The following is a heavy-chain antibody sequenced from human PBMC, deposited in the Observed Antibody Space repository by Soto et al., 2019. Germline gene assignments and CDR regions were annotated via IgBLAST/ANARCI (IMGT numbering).Heavy chain of an antibody. Sequence: GGSLRLSCAASGFTFSSYAMRWVRQAPGKGLEWVSAISGSGDSTYYADSVKGRFTISRDNSKNTLYLQMNSLRAEDTAVYYCAKTIASSGYYSVPYYYGMDVWGQGTTVT. CDR1: GFTFSSYA. CDR3: AKTIASSGYYSVPYYYGMDV. D-gene: IGHD3-22*01. V-gene: IGHV3-23*01. J-gene: IGHJ6*02. CDR2: ISGSGDST.